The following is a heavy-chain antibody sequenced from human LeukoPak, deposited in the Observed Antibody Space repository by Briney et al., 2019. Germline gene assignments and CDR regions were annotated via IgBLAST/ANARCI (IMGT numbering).Heavy chain of an antibody. CDR3: ARGGPLVVGATNWFDP. CDR1: GYTFTSYD. Sequence: ASVKVSCKASGYTFTSYDINWVRQATGQGLEWMGWMNPNSGNTSYAQKFQGRVTMTRDTSTSTVYMELSSLRSEDTAVYYCARGGPLVVGATNWFDPWGQGTLVTVSS. V-gene: IGHV1-8*01. J-gene: IGHJ5*02. D-gene: IGHD1-26*01. CDR2: MNPNSGNT.